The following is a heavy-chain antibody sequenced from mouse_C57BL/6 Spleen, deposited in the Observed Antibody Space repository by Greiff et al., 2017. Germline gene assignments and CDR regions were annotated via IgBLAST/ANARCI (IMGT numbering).Heavy chain of an antibody. CDR1: GYTFTSYD. V-gene: IGHV1-85*01. J-gene: IGHJ2*01. CDR2: IYPRDGST. D-gene: IGHD1-1*01. Sequence: VNLVESGPELVKPGASVKLSCKASGYTFTSYDINWVKQRPGQGLEWIGWIYPRDGSTKYNEKLKGKATLPVDKSSSTAYMELQSLTSEDSASYFCARKGGITTVPYYFDYWGQGTTLTVSS. CDR3: ARKGGITTVPYYFDY.